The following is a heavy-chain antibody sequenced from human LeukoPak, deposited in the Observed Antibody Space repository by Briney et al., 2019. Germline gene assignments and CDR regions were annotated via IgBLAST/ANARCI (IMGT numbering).Heavy chain of an antibody. D-gene: IGHD3-10*01. V-gene: IGHV5-51*01. J-gene: IGHJ6*03. CDR2: IYPGDSDT. Sequence: GESLQISCKGSGYSFTSYWIGWVRQMPGKGLEWMGIIYPGDSDTRYSPSFQGQVTISADKSISTAYLQWSSLKASDTAMYYCARLLKNQGRIAGVSPVVSYFYYMDVWGKGTTVTVSS. CDR3: ARLLKNQGRIAGVSPVVSYFYYMDV. CDR1: GYSFTSYW.